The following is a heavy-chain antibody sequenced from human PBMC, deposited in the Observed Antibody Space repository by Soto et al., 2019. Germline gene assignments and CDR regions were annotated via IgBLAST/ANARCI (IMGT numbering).Heavy chain of an antibody. V-gene: IGHV4-61*08. CDR2: IYYSGST. Sequence: PSGSLWNTCAVCDSSISSGGYSCKWNRQGPGKGLEWIGYIYYSGSTNYNPSLEILVTMSLATSPNEFSLRLRYVTAADTAVYYCLRQYSCDCSGGLCYHASDVWCQGTMVTVSS. CDR1: DSSISSGGYS. CDR3: LRQYSCDCSGGLCYHASDV. D-gene: IGHD2-15*01. J-gene: IGHJ3*01.